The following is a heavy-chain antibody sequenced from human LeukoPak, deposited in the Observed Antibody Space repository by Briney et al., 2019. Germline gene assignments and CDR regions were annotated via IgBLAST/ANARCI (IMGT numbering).Heavy chain of an antibody. V-gene: IGHV4-39*07. J-gene: IGHJ4*02. CDR2: IHYSGRT. CDR1: GGSISGSDYY. Sequence: SETLSLTCTVSGGSISGSDYYWGWIRQPPGKGLEWIGIIHYSGRTFYNQSLKSRVAISADTSKNQFSLNLISVTAADTAVYYCARDDGRGVVTPYWGQGTLVTVSS. D-gene: IGHD2-21*02. CDR3: ARDDGRGVVTPY.